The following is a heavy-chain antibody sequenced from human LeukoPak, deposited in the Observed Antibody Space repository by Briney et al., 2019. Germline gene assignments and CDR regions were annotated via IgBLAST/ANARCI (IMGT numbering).Heavy chain of an antibody. J-gene: IGHJ4*02. CDR1: GFTFSSYG. D-gene: IGHD3-22*01. CDR3: AKDRMYYDSSGYYYFDY. Sequence: GGSLRLSCAASGFTFSSYGMHWVRQAPGKGLEWVAFIRYDGSNKYYADSVKGRFTISRDNSKNTLYLQMNSLRAEDTAVYYCAKDRMYYDSSGYYYFDYWGQGTLVTVSS. V-gene: IGHV3-30*02. CDR2: IRYDGSNK.